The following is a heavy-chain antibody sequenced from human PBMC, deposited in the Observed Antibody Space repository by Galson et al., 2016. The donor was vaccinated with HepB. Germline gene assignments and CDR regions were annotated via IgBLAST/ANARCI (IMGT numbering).Heavy chain of an antibody. V-gene: IGHV4-59*01. CDR1: XXSIXXXS. Sequence: ETXXXTCTVXXXSIXXXSXXXTRXXXGMXXXCXXWIYYSGSPDYNPSLKSRXIISMDTSKNQFSLXXSSVTPAXTAVYYCARGAATTLDYWGQXXLVTXXS. J-gene: IGHJ4*02. CDR3: ARGAATTLDY. CDR2: IYYSGSP. D-gene: IGHD5-12*01.